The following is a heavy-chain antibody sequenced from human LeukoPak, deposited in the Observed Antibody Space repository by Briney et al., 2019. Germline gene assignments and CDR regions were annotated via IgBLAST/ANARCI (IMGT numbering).Heavy chain of an antibody. J-gene: IGHJ4*02. D-gene: IGHD2-15*01. Sequence: GGSLRLSCAASGFTFSSYAMSWVRQAPGKGLEWVSAISGSGGNTYHADSMKGRFTISRDSYKNTLYLQMNSLRAEDAAVYYCAKAPVTTCSGAYCYPFDYWGQGALVTVSS. CDR3: AKAPVTTCSGAYCYPFDY. CDR2: ISGSGGNT. CDR1: GFTFSSYA. V-gene: IGHV3-23*01.